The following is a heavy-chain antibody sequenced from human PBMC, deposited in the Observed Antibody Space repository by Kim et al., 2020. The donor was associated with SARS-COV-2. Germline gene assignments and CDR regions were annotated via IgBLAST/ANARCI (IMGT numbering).Heavy chain of an antibody. Sequence: SETLSLTCTVSGGSISSYYWSWIRQPPGKGLEWIGYIYYSGSTNYNPSLKSRVTISVDTSKNQFSLKLSSVTAADTAVYYCARKVLGYSYGYDYWGQGT. CDR2: IYYSGST. CDR3: ARKVLGYSYGYDY. CDR1: GGSISSYY. V-gene: IGHV4-59*08. D-gene: IGHD5-18*01. J-gene: IGHJ4*02.